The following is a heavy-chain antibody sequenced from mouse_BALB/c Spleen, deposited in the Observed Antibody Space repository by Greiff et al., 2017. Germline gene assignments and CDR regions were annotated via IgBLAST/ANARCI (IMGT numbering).Heavy chain of an antibody. CDR2: IWAGGST. D-gene: IGHD1-1*01. J-gene: IGHJ4*01. CDR1: GFSLTSYG. CDR3: ARDYYGSNYAMDY. V-gene: IGHV2-9*02. Sequence: VQLKESGPGLVAPSQSLSITCTVSGFSLTSYGVHWVRQPPGKGLEWLGVIWAGGSTNYNSALMSRLSISKDNSKSQVFLKMNSLQTDDTAMYYCARDYYGSNYAMDYWGQGTSVTVSS.